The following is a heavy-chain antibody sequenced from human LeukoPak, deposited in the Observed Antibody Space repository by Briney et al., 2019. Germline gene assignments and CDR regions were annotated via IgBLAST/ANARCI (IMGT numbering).Heavy chain of an antibody. Sequence: PGGSLRLSCAASGFTFSTYGMSWVRQAPGKGLEWVSSISGSGGSTYYADYVKGRFTISRDDSKNTLSLQMNSLRAEDTAVYYCAKDQPAAIYYFDYWGQGTLVTVSS. CDR3: AKDQPAAIYYFDY. D-gene: IGHD2-2*01. V-gene: IGHV3-23*01. J-gene: IGHJ4*02. CDR1: GFTFSTYG. CDR2: ISGSGGST.